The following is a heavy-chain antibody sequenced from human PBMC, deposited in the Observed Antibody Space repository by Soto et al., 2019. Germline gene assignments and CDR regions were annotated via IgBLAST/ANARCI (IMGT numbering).Heavy chain of an antibody. CDR2: ISYDVSNK. J-gene: IGHJ6*02. Sequence: GGSLRLSCAASGFTFSSYGMHWVRQAPGKGLEWVAVISYDVSNKYYADSVKGRFTISRDNSKNTLYLQMNSLRAEDTAVYYCAKGARGVYYDILTGPSSRMAVWGQGTRVTVSS. CDR3: AKGARGVYYDILTGPSSRMAV. CDR1: GFTFSSYG. V-gene: IGHV3-30*18. D-gene: IGHD3-9*01.